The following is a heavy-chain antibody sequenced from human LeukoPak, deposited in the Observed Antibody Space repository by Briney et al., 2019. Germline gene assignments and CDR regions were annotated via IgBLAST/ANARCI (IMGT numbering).Heavy chain of an antibody. CDR3: ARDLDRDGYNH. J-gene: IGHJ4*02. V-gene: IGHV1-69*04. CDR1: GGTFSSYA. D-gene: IGHD5-12*01. Sequence: SVKVSCKASGGTFSSYAISWVRQAPGQGLEWMGRIIPILGIANYAQKFQGRVTITADKSTSTAYMELSSLRSEDTAVYYCARDLDRDGYNHWGQGTLVTVSS. CDR2: IIPILGIA.